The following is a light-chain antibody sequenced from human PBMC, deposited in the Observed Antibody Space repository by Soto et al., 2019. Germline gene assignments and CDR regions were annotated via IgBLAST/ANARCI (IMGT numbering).Light chain of an antibody. V-gene: IGKV1-39*01. CDR2: AAS. J-gene: IGKJ1*01. CDR1: QSISSY. Sequence: DIQMTQSPSSLSESVGDRVTITCRASQSISSYLNWYQQKPGKAPKLLIYAASSLQSGVPSRFSGSGSGTDFTLTISSLRPEDFATYYCQQSYSTPKTSGQGTKVDIK. CDR3: QQSYSTPKT.